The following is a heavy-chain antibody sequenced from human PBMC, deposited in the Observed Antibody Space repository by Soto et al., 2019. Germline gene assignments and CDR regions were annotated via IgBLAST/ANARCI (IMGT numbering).Heavy chain of an antibody. Sequence: GGSLRLSCAASGFTFSSYAMSWVRQAPGKGLEWVSAISGSGGSTYYADSVKGRFTISRDNSKNTLYLQMNSLRAEDTAVYYCAKDEGLWFDTPVDYWGQGTLVTVSS. J-gene: IGHJ4*02. CDR3: AKDEGLWFDTPVDY. CDR1: GFTFSSYA. CDR2: ISGSGGST. D-gene: IGHD3-10*01. V-gene: IGHV3-23*01.